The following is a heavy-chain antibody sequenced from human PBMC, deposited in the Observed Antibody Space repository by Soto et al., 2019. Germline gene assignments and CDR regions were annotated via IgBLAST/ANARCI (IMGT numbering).Heavy chain of an antibody. CDR2: IIPIFGTA. J-gene: IGHJ6*02. Sequence: ASVKVSCKASGGTFSSYAISWVRQAPGQGLEWMGGIIPIFGTANYAQKFQGRVTITADESTSTAYMELSSLRSEDTAVYYCARDLGDYYDSSGYLGYYYYGMDVWGQGTTVTVSS. CDR3: ARDLGDYYDSSGYLGYYYYGMDV. CDR1: GGTFSSYA. D-gene: IGHD3-22*01. V-gene: IGHV1-69*13.